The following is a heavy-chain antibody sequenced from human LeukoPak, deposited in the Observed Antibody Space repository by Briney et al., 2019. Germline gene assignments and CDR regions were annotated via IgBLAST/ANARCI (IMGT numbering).Heavy chain of an antibody. CDR1: GLSFSTSS. CDR2: ISSTSSTI. CDR3: AKVDIVARWGKGYFEY. D-gene: IGHD5-12*01. J-gene: IGHJ4*02. Sequence: PGGSLRLSCAASGLSFSTSSMNWVRQAPGKGLEWVSYISSTSSTIYYADSVKGRFTISRDNSKNTLYLQMNSLRVEDTAVYYCAKVDIVARWGKGYFEYWGQGTLVTVSS. V-gene: IGHV3-48*01.